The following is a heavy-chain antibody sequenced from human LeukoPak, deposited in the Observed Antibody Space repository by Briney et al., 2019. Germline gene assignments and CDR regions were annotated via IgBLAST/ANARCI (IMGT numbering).Heavy chain of an antibody. CDR3: ASNTGSDSSGYAY. CDR2: ISASNGDT. D-gene: IGHD3-22*01. Sequence: ATVKVSCKASGYTFTSYGISWVRQAPGQGLEWMGWISASNGDTNYAQKVQGRVTMTGDTSTYTAYMELRSLRSDDTAVYYCASNTGSDSSGYAYWGQGTLVTV. V-gene: IGHV1-18*01. J-gene: IGHJ4*02. CDR1: GYTFTSYG.